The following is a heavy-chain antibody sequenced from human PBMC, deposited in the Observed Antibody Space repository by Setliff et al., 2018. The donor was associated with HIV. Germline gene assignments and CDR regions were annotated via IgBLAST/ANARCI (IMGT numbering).Heavy chain of an antibody. J-gene: IGHJ4*02. D-gene: IGHD6-19*01. CDR1: GGSISSHY. Sequence: PSETLSLTCTVSGGSISSHYWSWVRLPPGKGLEWVAKIKQDGSEEYYVDSVKGRFTISRDNAKNSVYLQMNSLRVEDTAMYYCTKDHLSGWASDCWGQGTLVTVSS. CDR2: IKQDGSEE. V-gene: IGHV3-7*01. CDR3: TKDHLSGWASDC.